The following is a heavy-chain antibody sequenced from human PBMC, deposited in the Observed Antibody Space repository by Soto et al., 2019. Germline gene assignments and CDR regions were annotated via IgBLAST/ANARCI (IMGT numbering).Heavy chain of an antibody. V-gene: IGHV1-8*01. CDR1: GYTFTSYD. J-gene: IGHJ4*02. CDR3: ASATGYCSGGSCYDY. D-gene: IGHD2-15*01. Sequence: ASVKVSCKASGYTFTSYDINWVRQATGQGLEWMGWMNPNSGNTGYAQKFQGRVTMTRNTSISTAYMELSGLRSEDTAVYYCASATGYCSGGSCYDYWGQGTLVTVSS. CDR2: MNPNSGNT.